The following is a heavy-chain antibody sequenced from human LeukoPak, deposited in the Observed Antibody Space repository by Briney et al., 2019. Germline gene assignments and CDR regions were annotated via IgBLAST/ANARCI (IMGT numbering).Heavy chain of an antibody. CDR3: AKEMKDIVLMVYAMDY. D-gene: IGHD2-8*01. Sequence: GGSLRLSCAASGFTFSSYAMSWVRQAPGKGLEWVSAISGSGGSTYYADSVEGRFTISRDNSKNTLYLQMNSLRAEDTAVYYCAKEMKDIVLMVYAMDYWGQGTLVTVSS. CDR2: ISGSGGST. CDR1: GFTFSSYA. V-gene: IGHV3-23*01. J-gene: IGHJ4*02.